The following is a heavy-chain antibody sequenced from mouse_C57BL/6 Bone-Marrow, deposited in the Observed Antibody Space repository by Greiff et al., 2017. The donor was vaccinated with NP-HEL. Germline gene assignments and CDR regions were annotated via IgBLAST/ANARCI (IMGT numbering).Heavy chain of an antibody. Sequence: VKLVESGPGLVKPSQSLFLTCSITGFPITSGYYWIWIRQSPGKPLEWMGYITHSGETFYNPSLQSPISITRETSKNQFFLQLNSVTTEDTAMYYCAGDRRGYGNLDYWGQGTTLTVSS. CDR3: AGDRRGYGNLDY. D-gene: IGHD2-1*01. CDR1: GFPITSGYY. V-gene: IGHV12-3*01. J-gene: IGHJ2*01. CDR2: ITHSGET.